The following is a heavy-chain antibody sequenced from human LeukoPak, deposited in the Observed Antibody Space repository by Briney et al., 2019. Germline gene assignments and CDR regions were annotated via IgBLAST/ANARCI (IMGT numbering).Heavy chain of an antibody. V-gene: IGHV3-23*01. CDR2: ITSSGGGT. CDR3: AKDRPNYHENNGHYYRPNGDY. J-gene: IGHJ4*02. CDR1: GFTFNIYA. D-gene: IGHD3-22*01. Sequence: PGVSLRLSCAASGFTFNIYAMSWVRQAPGKGLEWVSSITSSGGGTFYADSVKDRFTISRDNSKNTLYLQMSRLRAEDTAVYCCAKDRPNYHENNGHYYRPNGDYWGQGTLVTVSS.